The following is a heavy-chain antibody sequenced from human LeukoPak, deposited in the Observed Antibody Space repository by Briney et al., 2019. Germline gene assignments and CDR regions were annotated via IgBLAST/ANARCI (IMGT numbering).Heavy chain of an antibody. J-gene: IGHJ3*02. CDR2: IYHSGST. V-gene: IGHV4-38-2*02. CDR1: GYSISSGYY. CDR3: AREDSGSYSDAFDI. D-gene: IGHD1-26*01. Sequence: SETLSLTCTVSGYSISSGYYWGWIRQPPGKGLEWIGSIYHSGSTYYNPSLKSRVTISVDTSKNQFSLKLSSVTAADTAVYYCAREDSGSYSDAFDIWGQGTMVTVSS.